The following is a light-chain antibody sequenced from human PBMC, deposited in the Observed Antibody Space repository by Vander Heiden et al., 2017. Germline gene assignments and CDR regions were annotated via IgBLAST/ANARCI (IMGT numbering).Light chain of an antibody. CDR2: DAS. V-gene: IGKV3-11*01. J-gene: IGKJ2*01. CDR1: QSVRSY. Sequence: IVLPYSPVTLSLSPGERATLSCRASQSVRSYLAWYQQKPGQAPRLLIYDASNRATGIPVRFSGSGSATDFTLTISSQEPDDFAVYYCRQRNDWPFTFGLGTRLEIK. CDR3: RQRNDWPFT.